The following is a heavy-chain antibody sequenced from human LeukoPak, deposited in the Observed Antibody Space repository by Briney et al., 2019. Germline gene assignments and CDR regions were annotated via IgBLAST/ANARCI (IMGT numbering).Heavy chain of an antibody. CDR2: IRSKAYGGTT. V-gene: IGHV3-49*04. CDR3: TRGQGIVAHPIPFDY. D-gene: IGHD5-12*01. J-gene: IGHJ4*02. Sequence: GGSLRLSCAASGFTFSSYSMNWVRQAPGKGLEWVGFIRSKAYGGTTEYAASVKGRFTISRDDSKSIAYLQMNSLKTEDTAVYYCTRGQGIVAHPIPFDYWGQGTLVTVSS. CDR1: GFTFSSYS.